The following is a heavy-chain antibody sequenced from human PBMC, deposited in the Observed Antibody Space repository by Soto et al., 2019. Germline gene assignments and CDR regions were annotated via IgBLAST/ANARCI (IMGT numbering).Heavy chain of an antibody. D-gene: IGHD1-26*01. J-gene: IGHJ5*02. CDR1: GYTFTSYY. V-gene: IGHV1-46*01. Sequence: ASVKVSCKASGYTFTSYYMHWVRQAPGQGLEWMGIINPSGGSTSYAQKFQGRVTITRDTSASTAYMELSSLRSEDTAVYYCARGYSGPFNWFDPWGQGTLVTVSS. CDR2: INPSGGST. CDR3: ARGYSGPFNWFDP.